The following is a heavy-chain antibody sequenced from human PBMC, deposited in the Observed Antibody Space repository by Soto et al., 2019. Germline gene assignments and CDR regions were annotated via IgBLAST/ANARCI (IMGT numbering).Heavy chain of an antibody. Sequence: ASVKVSCKASGGTFSSYAISWVRQAPGQGLEWMGGIIPIFGTANYAQKFQGRVTITADESTSTAYMELSSLRSEDTAVYYCARAYSGRLYYYYGMDVWGQGTTVTVSS. CDR3: ARAYSGRLYYYYGMDV. CDR2: IIPIFGTA. D-gene: IGHD1-26*01. J-gene: IGHJ6*02. CDR1: GGTFSSYA. V-gene: IGHV1-69*13.